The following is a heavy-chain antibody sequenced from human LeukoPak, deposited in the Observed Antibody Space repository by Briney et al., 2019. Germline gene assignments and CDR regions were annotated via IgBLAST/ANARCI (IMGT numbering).Heavy chain of an antibody. Sequence: ASVKVSCKASGYTFTGYGISWVRQAPGQGLEWMGWISAYNGNTNYAQKLQGRVTMTTDTSTSTAYMELRSLRSDDTAVYYCARAGRYSNRDAFDIWGQGTMVTVSS. V-gene: IGHV1-18*01. CDR3: ARAGRYSNRDAFDI. D-gene: IGHD4-11*01. CDR2: ISAYNGNT. CDR1: GYTFTGYG. J-gene: IGHJ3*02.